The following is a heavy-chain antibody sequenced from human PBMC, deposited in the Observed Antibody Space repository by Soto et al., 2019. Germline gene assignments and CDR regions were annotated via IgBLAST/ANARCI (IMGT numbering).Heavy chain of an antibody. CDR3: ARAAKRWLQFGLAFDI. V-gene: IGHV3-48*03. J-gene: IGHJ3*02. CDR1: GFTFSSYE. Sequence: GGSLRLSCAASGFTFSSYEMNWVRQAPGKGLEWVSYISSSGSTIYYADSVKGRFTISRDNAKNSLYLQMNSLRAEDTAVYYCARAAKRWLQFGLAFDIWGQGTMVTVSS. CDR2: ISSSGSTI. D-gene: IGHD5-12*01.